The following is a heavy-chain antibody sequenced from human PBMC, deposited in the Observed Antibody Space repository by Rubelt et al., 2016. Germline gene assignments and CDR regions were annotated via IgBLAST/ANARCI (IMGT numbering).Heavy chain of an antibody. CDR1: GYSFTSYW. CDR3: ARHGQVQSGDAFDI. Sequence: EVQLVQSGAEVKKPGESLKISCKGSGYSFTSYWIGWVRQMPGQGLAWQGIISPCASDTSYIPAFQGQCTIVADKSISTAYLQWSSLKASDTAMYYCARHGQVQSGDAFDIWGQGTMVTVSS. CDR2: ISPCASDT. V-gene: IGHV5-51*01. D-gene: IGHD1-26*01. J-gene: IGHJ3*02.